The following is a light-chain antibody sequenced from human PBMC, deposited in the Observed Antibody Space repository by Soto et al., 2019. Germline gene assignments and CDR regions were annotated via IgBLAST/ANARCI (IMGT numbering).Light chain of an antibody. V-gene: IGKV2-28*01. CDR1: QSLLHSNGYTY. J-gene: IGKJ4*01. Sequence: IVTTQSPLSLPVTPGEPASISCRSSQSLLHSNGYTYLDWYLKKPGQSPQLLIYLGSNRASGVPDRFSGSGSGTDFTLKISRVEAEDVGVYYCMQGLQTPTFGGGTNLEIK. CDR3: MQGLQTPT. CDR2: LGS.